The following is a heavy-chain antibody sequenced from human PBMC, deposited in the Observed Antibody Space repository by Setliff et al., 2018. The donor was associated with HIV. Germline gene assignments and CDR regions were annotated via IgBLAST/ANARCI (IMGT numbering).Heavy chain of an antibody. V-gene: IGHV4-59*11. CDR3: ARERVAATSPQYFDY. J-gene: IGHJ4*02. Sequence: PSETLSLTCTVSGGSISGHYWPWIRQAPGKGLEWIGTIHYSGSFVYSPSLKSRVSISLDTSKNQFSLKLSSVTAADTAVYYCARERVAATSPQYFDYWGQGTLVTVSS. D-gene: IGHD2-15*01. CDR2: IHYSGSF. CDR1: GGSISGHY.